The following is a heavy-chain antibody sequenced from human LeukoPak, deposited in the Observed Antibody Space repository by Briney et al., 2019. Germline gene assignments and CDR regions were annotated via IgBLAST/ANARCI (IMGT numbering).Heavy chain of an antibody. V-gene: IGHV3-33*01. J-gene: IGHJ4*02. CDR2: IWYDESNK. Sequence: PGGSLRLSCAASGFSSYGMHWVRQAPGEGLEGVAVIWYDESNKYYADSVKGRFTISRDNSRNTLYLQMNSLRAEDTAVYYCARDGFSSSWYGRALDYWGQGTLVTVSS. D-gene: IGHD6-13*01. CDR3: ARDGFSSSWYGRALDY. CDR1: GFSSYG.